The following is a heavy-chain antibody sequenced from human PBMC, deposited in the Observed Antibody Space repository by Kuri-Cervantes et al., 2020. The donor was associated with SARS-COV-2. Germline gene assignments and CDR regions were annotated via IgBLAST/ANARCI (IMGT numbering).Heavy chain of an antibody. CDR1: GFTFNDYT. Sequence: GESLKISCAASGFTFNDYTMHWVRQAPGKGLEWVSLISWDGGSTYDADSVKGRFTISRDNSKNTLYLQMNSLRAEDTAVYYCASPDGDLEEGGFDYWGQGTLVTVSS. CDR3: ASPDGDLEEGGFDY. D-gene: IGHD2-15*01. CDR2: ISWDGGST. V-gene: IGHV3-43*01. J-gene: IGHJ4*02.